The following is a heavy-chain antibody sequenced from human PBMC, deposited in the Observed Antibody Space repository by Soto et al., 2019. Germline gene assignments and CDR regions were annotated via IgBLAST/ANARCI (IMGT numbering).Heavy chain of an antibody. CDR1: GFTFSNYG. V-gene: IGHV3-33*01. Sequence: QVQLVESGGGVVQPGRSLRLSCAASGFTFSNYGMHWVRQAPGKGLEWVALIWYDGTKKYYEDSVKGRFTISRDNSKNTLYLQMNSLRAEDTASYYCARDRSEYHGSVSYFFYWGQGTLVTVSS. CDR2: IWYDGTKK. J-gene: IGHJ4*02. D-gene: IGHD3-10*01. CDR3: ARDRSEYHGSVSYFFY.